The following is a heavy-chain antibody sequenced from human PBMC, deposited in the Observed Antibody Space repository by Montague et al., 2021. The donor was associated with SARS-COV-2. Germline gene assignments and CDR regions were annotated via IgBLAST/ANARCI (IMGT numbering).Heavy chain of an antibody. Sequence: SLRLSCAASGFTVNSNYMSWVRQAPGKGLEWVALIYSGGDTTYXXXVXDRFTISRDRSKNTLYLQMNSLRVEDTAVFYCARGGVGATWAFDIWGQGTMVTVSS. D-gene: IGHD1-26*01. CDR3: ARGGVGATWAFDI. V-gene: IGHV3-53*05. J-gene: IGHJ3*02. CDR2: IYSGGDT. CDR1: GFTVNSNY.